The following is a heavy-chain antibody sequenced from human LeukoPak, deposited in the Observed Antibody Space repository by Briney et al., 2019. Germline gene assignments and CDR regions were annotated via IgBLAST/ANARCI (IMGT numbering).Heavy chain of an antibody. CDR1: GFTFRSYA. CDR3: AKVNYYYMDV. J-gene: IGHJ6*03. Sequence: PGGSLSLSCAVSGFTFRSYAMSWVRHAPGKGREWVSAISGSGGSTYYADSVKGRFTISRDNPKNTLSLQMNSLRAEDTAVYYCAKVNYYYMDVWGKGTTVSVSS. CDR2: ISGSGGST. V-gene: IGHV3-23*01.